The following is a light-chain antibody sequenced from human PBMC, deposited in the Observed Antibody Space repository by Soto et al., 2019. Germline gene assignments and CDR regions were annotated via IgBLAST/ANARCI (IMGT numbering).Light chain of an antibody. V-gene: IGKV1-39*01. CDR3: QQAYSSPLT. CDR2: ATS. CDR1: QSIGKY. Sequence: EIQMTQSPSSLSASVGDRVTLTCRASQSIGKYLNWYQQRPGKAPELLISATSILQNGVSSRFSGSGSGTEFSLTINSLQPEDVARYYCQQAYSSPLTFGGGTKVE. J-gene: IGKJ4*01.